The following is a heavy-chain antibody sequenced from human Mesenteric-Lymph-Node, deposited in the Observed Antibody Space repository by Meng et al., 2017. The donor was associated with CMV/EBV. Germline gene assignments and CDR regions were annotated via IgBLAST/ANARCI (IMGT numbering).Heavy chain of an antibody. Sequence: SQTLSLTCTVSGGSVSSGTYYWSWIRQPPGKGLEWIGYIHYSGSTNYNPSLKSRVTISVDTSKNQFSLKLSSVTAADTAVYYCARGGGSGYYYYYYGMDVWGQGTTVTVSS. D-gene: IGHD3-3*01. J-gene: IGHJ6*02. CDR1: GGSVSSGTYY. CDR2: IHYSGST. CDR3: ARGGGSGYYYYYYGMDV. V-gene: IGHV4-61*01.